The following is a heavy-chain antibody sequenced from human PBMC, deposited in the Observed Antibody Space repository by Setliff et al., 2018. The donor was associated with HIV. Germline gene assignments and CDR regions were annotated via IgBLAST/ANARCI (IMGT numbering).Heavy chain of an antibody. Sequence: ASVKVSCKASGYTLTGYYMHWLRQAPGQGLEWMGWINPNGGGTNYAQKFQGRVTMTEDSSTDTAYMELGSLTSDDTAVYYCATAKEHWLTEGGFDFWGQGTLVTVS. CDR1: GYTLTGYY. CDR2: INPNGGGT. V-gene: IGHV1-2*02. D-gene: IGHD6-19*01. J-gene: IGHJ4*02. CDR3: ATAKEHWLTEGGFDF.